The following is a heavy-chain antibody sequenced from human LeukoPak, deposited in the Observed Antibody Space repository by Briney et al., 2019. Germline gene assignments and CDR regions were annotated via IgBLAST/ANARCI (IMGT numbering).Heavy chain of an antibody. J-gene: IGHJ4*02. Sequence: GGSLRLSCAASGFTFSSYAMHWVRQAPGKGLEGVAVISYDGSNKYYADSVKGRFTISRDNSKNTLYLQMNSLRAEDTAVYYCARACYDSSGYSGGVIDYWGQGTLVTVSS. V-gene: IGHV3-30*04. D-gene: IGHD3-22*01. CDR2: ISYDGSNK. CDR1: GFTFSSYA. CDR3: ARACYDSSGYSGGVIDY.